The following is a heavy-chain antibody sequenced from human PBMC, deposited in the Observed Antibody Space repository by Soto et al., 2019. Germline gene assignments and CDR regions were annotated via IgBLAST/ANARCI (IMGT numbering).Heavy chain of an antibody. V-gene: IGHV1-18*01. Sequence: ASVKVSCKASGYTFTTYGISWVRQAPGQGLEWMGWISAYNGNTNYAQKLQGRVTMTTDTSTSTAYMELRSLRSDDTAVYYCARDGPTIAAAGDFDYWGQGTLVTVSS. CDR3: ARDGPTIAAAGDFDY. D-gene: IGHD6-13*01. CDR2: ISAYNGNT. J-gene: IGHJ4*02. CDR1: GYTFTTYG.